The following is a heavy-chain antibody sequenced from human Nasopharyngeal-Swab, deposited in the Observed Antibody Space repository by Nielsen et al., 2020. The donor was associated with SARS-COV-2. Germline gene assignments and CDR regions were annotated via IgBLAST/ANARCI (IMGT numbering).Heavy chain of an antibody. Sequence: ASVKVSCKASGYTFTSYGISWVRQAPGQGLEWMGWISAYNGNTNYAQKLQGRVTMTTDTSASTAYMELRSLRSGDTAVYYCARDAGYNWTRHGMDVWGQGTTVTVSS. CDR3: ARDAGYNWTRHGMDV. CDR2: ISAYNGNT. CDR1: GYTFTSYG. V-gene: IGHV1-18*04. J-gene: IGHJ6*02. D-gene: IGHD1-1*01.